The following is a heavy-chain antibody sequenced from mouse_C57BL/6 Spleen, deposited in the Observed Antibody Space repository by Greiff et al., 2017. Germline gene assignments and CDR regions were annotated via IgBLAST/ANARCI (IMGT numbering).Heavy chain of an antibody. D-gene: IGHD2-4*01. CDR2: ISDGGSYT. CDR3: ARDWRDYEGFAD. CDR1: GFTFSSYA. V-gene: IGHV5-4*01. J-gene: IGHJ3*01. Sequence: EVQVVESGGGLVKPGGSLKLSCAASGFTFSSYAMSWVRQTPEKRLEWVATISDGGSYTYYPDNVKGRFTISRDNAKNNLYLQMSHLKSEDTAMYYCARDWRDYEGFADWGQGTLVTVSA.